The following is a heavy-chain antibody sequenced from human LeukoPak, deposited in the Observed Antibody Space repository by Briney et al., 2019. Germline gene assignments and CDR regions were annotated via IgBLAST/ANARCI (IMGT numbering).Heavy chain of an antibody. CDR3: ARNGGDYEEGFDY. CDR1: GYTFTGYY. CDR2: INPNSGGT. V-gene: IGHV1-2*02. Sequence: ASVKVSCKASGYTFTGYYMHWVRRAPGQGLEWMGWINPNSGGTNYAQKFQGRVTMTRDTSISTAYMELSRVRSDDTAVYFCARNGGDYEEGFDYWGQGTLVTVSS. J-gene: IGHJ4*02. D-gene: IGHD2-21*02.